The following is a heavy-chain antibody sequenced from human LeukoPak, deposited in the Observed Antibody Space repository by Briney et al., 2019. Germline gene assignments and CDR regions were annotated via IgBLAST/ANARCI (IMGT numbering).Heavy chain of an antibody. V-gene: IGHV4-39*01. CDR1: GGSISSSSNYY. D-gene: IGHD6-13*01. J-gene: IGHJ4*02. CDR3: ARGRDGQQLARRYFDY. CDR2: IYYDGTP. Sequence: PSETLSLTCTVSGGSISSSSNYYWAWIRQPPGKGLEWIGSIYYDGTPYYTPSLKSRVTISVDTSKNQFSLKLSSVTAADTAVYYCARGRDGQQLARRYFDYWGQGTLVTVSS.